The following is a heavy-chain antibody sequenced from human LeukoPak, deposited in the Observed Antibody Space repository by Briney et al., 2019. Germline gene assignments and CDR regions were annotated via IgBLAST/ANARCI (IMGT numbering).Heavy chain of an antibody. CDR2: INPNSGGT. CDR1: GYTFTGYY. J-gene: IGHJ1*01. Sequence: VASVKVSFKASGYTFTGYYMHWVRQAPGQGLEWMGWINPNSGGTNYAQKFQGWVTMTRDTSISTAYMELSRLRSDDTAVYYCARGGIYGDYGPEYFQHWGQGTLVTVSS. V-gene: IGHV1-2*04. CDR3: ARGGIYGDYGPEYFQH. D-gene: IGHD4-17*01.